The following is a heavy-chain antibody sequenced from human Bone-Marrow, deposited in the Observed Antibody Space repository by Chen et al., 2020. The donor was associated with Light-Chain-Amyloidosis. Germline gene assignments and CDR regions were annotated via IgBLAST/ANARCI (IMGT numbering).Heavy chain of an antibody. CDR2: IHPGSGDT. V-gene: IGHV1-46*01. CDR3: ARDRFAFDS. CDR1: GNTFTTFY. J-gene: IGHJ3*01. Sequence: QVQLVPSGAEMKKPGASVKLSCKSSGNTFTTFYMHWVRPAPGQGLEWMGVIHPGSGDTNYAHKIQGRFTMTRDTSTSTVYMELSSLRSEDTAMYYCARDRFAFDSWGQGTMVTVSS.